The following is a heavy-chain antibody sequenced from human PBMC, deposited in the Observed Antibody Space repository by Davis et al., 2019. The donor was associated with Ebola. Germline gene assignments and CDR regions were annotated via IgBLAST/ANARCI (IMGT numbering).Heavy chain of an antibody. CDR2: IYYSGST. Sequence: MPSETLSLTCTVSSDSISSSSYYWGWIRQPPGKGLEWIANIYYSGSTQYNPSLKSRVTISVDTSKNQFSLKLSSVTAADTAVYYCARAMVTMVSFAFDIWGQGTVVTVSS. CDR1: SDSISSSSYY. J-gene: IGHJ3*02. V-gene: IGHV4-39*07. D-gene: IGHD3-10*01. CDR3: ARAMVTMVSFAFDI.